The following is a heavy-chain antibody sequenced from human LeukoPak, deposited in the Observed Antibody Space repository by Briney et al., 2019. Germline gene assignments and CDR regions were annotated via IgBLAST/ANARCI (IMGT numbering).Heavy chain of an antibody. V-gene: IGHV3-23*01. D-gene: IGHD3-22*01. CDR3: AKRGVVIRVILVGFHKEAYYFDS. J-gene: IGHJ4*02. CDR2: IGASGGGT. CDR1: GITLGNYG. Sequence: PGGSRRLSCAVSGITLGNYGMSWVRQAPGKGLEWVEGIGASGGGTNNADSVKGRFTISRDNPKNTLYLQMNSLRAEDTAVYFCAKRGVVIRVILVGFHKEAYYFDSWGQGALVTVSS.